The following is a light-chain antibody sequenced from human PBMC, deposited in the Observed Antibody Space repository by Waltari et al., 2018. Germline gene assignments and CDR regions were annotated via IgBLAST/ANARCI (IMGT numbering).Light chain of an antibody. CDR1: QSIPRW. CDR2: KAS. J-gene: IGKJ4*02. Sequence: DIQMTQSPSTLSASVGDRVTITCRASQSIPRWLAWYQQKPGKAPKLLIYKASILESGVPSRFSGGGSGTESPLTISSLQPDDFATYYCQHYDSYSATFGRGTKVEIK. CDR3: QHYDSYSAT. V-gene: IGKV1-5*03.